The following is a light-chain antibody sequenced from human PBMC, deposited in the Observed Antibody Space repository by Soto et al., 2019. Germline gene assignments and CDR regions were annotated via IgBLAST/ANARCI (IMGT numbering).Light chain of an antibody. CDR3: QHYNDWPPTWT. J-gene: IGKJ1*01. Sequence: EIVMTQSPATLSVSPGERATLSCRASQSVSSKLAWYQQKPGQVPRVLIYGASTRATGIPARFSGSGSGTEFTLTISSLQSEDFAVSFCQHYNDWPPTWTFGQGTRVEIK. V-gene: IGKV3-15*01. CDR2: GAS. CDR1: QSVSSK.